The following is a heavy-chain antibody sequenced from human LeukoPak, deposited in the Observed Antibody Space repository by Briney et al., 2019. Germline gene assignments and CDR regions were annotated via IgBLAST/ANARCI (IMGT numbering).Heavy chain of an antibody. CDR1: GGSISSGDYY. J-gene: IGHJ3*02. CDR2: IYYSGST. V-gene: IGHV4-30-4*01. Sequence: SETLSLTCTVSGGSISSGDYYWSWIRQPPGKGLEWIGSIYYSGSTYDNPSLKSRLTITVDTSNYQFSLKLSSVTAADTAVYYCARRVVGQPDAFDIWGQGTMVTVSS. D-gene: IGHD2-2*01. CDR3: ARRVVGQPDAFDI.